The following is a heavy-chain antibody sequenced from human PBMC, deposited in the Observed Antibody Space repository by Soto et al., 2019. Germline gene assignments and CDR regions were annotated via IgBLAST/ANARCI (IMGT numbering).Heavy chain of an antibody. Sequence: SETLSLTCTVSGDSISRSSYYWGWIRQPPGKGLEWIGSIYYSGTTYYNPPLKSRVTISVDTSKNQFSLKVRSVTAADTAVYYCARHSPRGWYIRYFDFWGQGSLVTVSS. J-gene: IGHJ4*02. CDR1: GDSISRSSYY. D-gene: IGHD6-19*01. CDR3: ARHSPRGWYIRYFDF. V-gene: IGHV4-39*01. CDR2: IYYSGTT.